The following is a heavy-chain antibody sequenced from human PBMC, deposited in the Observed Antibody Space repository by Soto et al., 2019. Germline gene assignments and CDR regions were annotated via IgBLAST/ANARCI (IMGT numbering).Heavy chain of an antibody. CDR3: ARSYCSGGTCFHDWFDP. J-gene: IGHJ5*02. V-gene: IGHV1-69*01. CDR2: INPILGSA. D-gene: IGHD2-15*01. Sequence: QVQLVQSGAEVKKPGSSVQVSCKASGGTFSSYTFNWVRQAPGQGLEWMGRINPILGSANNAQKFQGRVTLTADASTSTAYMELRSLRSDDTAVYYCARSYCSGGTCFHDWFDPWGQGTLVTVSS. CDR1: GGTFSSYT.